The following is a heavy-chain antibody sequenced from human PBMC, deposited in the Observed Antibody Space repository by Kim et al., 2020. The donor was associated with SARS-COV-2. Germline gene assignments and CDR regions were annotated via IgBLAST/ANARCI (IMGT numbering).Heavy chain of an antibody. CDR1: GGSFSGYY. CDR3: ARKSSSSWRRHLNY. Sequence: SETLSLTCAVYGGSFSGYYWSWIRQPPGKGLEWIGEINHSGSTNYNPSLKSRVTISVDTSKNQFSLKLSSATAADTAVHYCARKSSSSWRRHLNYWGQGT. CDR2: INHSGST. V-gene: IGHV4-34*01. D-gene: IGHD6-13*01. J-gene: IGHJ4*02.